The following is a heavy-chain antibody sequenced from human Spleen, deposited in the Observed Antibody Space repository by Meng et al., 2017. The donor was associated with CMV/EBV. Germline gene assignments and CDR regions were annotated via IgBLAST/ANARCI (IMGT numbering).Heavy chain of an antibody. V-gene: IGHV1-2*02. D-gene: IGHD5-18*01. CDR3: AREQLWLSGYYYYGMDV. CDR1: GYTFTGYS. CDR2: INPNSGGT. Sequence: ASVKVSCKASGYTFTGYSMLWVRQAPGQGLEWMGWINPNSGGTNYAQKFQGRVTMTRDTSISTAYMELSRLRSDDTAVYYCAREQLWLSGYYYYGMDVWGQGATVTVSS. J-gene: IGHJ6*02.